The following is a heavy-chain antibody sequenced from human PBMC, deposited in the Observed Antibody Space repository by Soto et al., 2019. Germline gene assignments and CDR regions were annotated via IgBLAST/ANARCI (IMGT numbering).Heavy chain of an antibody. CDR3: ARGKFGFSYYYYYYLDV. J-gene: IGHJ6*03. CDR2: INHSGST. CDR1: DGSFSDYY. V-gene: IGHV4-34*01. Sequence: QVQLHQWGAGLLKPSETLSLTCAVYDGSFSDYYWTWIRQSPGKGLEWIGEINHSGSTSYNSSLKSRVTISIDTSKNQFSLKLTSVTASDTAVYYCARGKFGFSYYYYYYLDVWGKGTTVTVSS. D-gene: IGHD2-21*01.